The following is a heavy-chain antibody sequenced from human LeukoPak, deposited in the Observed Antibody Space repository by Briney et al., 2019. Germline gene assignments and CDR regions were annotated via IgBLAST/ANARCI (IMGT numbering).Heavy chain of an antibody. D-gene: IGHD6-13*01. V-gene: IGHV1-2*02. CDR1: GYTFTSYD. Sequence: ASVKVSCKASGYTFTSYDINWVRQAPGQGLEWMGWINPNSGGTNYAQKFQGRVTMTRDTSISTAYMELSRLRSDDTAVYYCAGSSSWYLYYFDYWGQGTLVTVSS. J-gene: IGHJ4*02. CDR2: INPNSGGT. CDR3: AGSSSWYLYYFDY.